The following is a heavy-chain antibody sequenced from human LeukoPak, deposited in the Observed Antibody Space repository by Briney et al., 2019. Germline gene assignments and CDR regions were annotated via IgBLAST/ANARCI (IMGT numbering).Heavy chain of an antibody. CDR1: GGSISSYY. CDR2: IYYSGST. V-gene: IGHV4-59*01. J-gene: IGHJ5*02. CDR3: ARGSGRPNNWFDP. Sequence: SETLSLTCTVSGGSISSYYWSWIRQPPGKGLEWIGHIYYSGSTNYNPSLKSRVTISVDTSKNQFSLKLSSVTAADTAVYYCARGSGRPNNWFDPWGQGTLVTVSS. D-gene: IGHD3-10*01.